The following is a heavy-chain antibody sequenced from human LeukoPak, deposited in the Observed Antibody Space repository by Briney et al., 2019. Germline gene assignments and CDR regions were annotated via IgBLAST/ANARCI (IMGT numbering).Heavy chain of an antibody. CDR1: GYSFTNYW. V-gene: IGHV5-51*01. J-gene: IGHJ2*01. CDR3: ARHDKWCYDL. D-gene: IGHD3-22*01. CDR2: VWPDDSNT. Sequence: PGESLKIACKGSGYSFTNYWIGWVRQMPGKGLEWMGLVWPDDSNTLYSPSFQGQVTISADKSGSTAYLQWSSMKATDTAMYYCARHDKWCYDLWGRGTLVTVSS.